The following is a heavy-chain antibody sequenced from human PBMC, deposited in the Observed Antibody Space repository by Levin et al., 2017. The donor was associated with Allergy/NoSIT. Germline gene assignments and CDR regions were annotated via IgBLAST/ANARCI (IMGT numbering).Heavy chain of an antibody. V-gene: IGHV4-4*02. CDR1: GGSISSSNW. CDR3: ARYDSSGWSILDY. CDR2: IYHSGST. Sequence: SETLSLTCAVSGGSISSSNWWSWVRQPPGKGLEWIGEIYHSGSTNYNPSLKSRVTISVDKSKNQFPLKLSSVTAADTAVYYCARYDSSGWSILDYWGQGTLVTVSS. J-gene: IGHJ4*02. D-gene: IGHD6-19*01.